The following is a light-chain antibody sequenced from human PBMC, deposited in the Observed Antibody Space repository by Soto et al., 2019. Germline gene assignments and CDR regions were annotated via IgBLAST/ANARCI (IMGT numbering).Light chain of an antibody. CDR1: SSNIGAGYD. Sequence: QSVLTQPPSVSGAPGQRVTISCTGSSSNIGAGYDVYWYQQLPGTAPKLLIYDNNNRPSGVPDRFSGSKSGTSASLAITGLQAEDEADYYCQSYDSSLSGSVFGGGTKVTVL. CDR3: QSYDSSLSGSV. V-gene: IGLV1-40*01. J-gene: IGLJ2*01. CDR2: DNN.